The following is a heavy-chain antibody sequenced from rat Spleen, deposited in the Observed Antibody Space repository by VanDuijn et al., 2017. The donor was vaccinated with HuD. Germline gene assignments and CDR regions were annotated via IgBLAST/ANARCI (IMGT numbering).Heavy chain of an antibody. Sequence: QVQLKESGPGLVQPSQTLSLTCTVSGFSLTSYHVSWVRQPPGKGPEWMGRMWYDGDTAYNSALKSRLSISRDTSKNQVFLKMNSLQTEDTGTYYGTRDRPNYGGYNELWFVYWGQGTLVTVSS. CDR1: GFSLTSYH. CDR3: TRDRPNYGGYNELWFVY. J-gene: IGHJ3*01. CDR2: MWYDGDT. V-gene: IGHV2-63*01. D-gene: IGHD1-11*01.